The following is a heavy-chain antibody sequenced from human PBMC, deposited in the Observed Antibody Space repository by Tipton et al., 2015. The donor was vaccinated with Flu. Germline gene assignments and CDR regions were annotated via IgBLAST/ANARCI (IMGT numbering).Heavy chain of an antibody. V-gene: IGHV4-31*03. D-gene: IGHD3-22*01. CDR1: GGSISSGGYY. J-gene: IGHJ4*02. Sequence: TLSLTCTVSGGSISSGGYYWSWIRQHPGKGLEWIGYIYYSGSTYYNPSLKSRVTISVDTSKNQFSLKLSSVTAADTAVYYCAGEGDYYDSSGPISLCYYWGQGTLVTVSS. CDR2: IYYSGST. CDR3: AGEGDYYDSSGPISLCYY.